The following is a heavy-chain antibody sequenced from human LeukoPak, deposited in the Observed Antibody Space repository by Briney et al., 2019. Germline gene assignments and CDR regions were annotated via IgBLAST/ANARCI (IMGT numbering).Heavy chain of an antibody. J-gene: IGHJ5*02. V-gene: IGHV3-23*01. CDR2: ISGSGGST. CDR3: ARDANLDTNSWYLWFDP. Sequence: GGSLRLSCAASGFTFSSYGMSWVRQAPGKGLEWVSAISGSGGSTYYADSVKGRFTISRDNAKNSLYLQMNSLRAEDTAVYYCARDANLDTNSWYLWFDPWGQGTLVTVSS. CDR1: GFTFSSYG. D-gene: IGHD6-13*01.